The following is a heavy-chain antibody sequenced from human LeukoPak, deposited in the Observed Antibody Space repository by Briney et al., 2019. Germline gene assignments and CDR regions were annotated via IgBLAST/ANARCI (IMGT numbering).Heavy chain of an antibody. CDR2: IRSKAYGGTT. Sequence: GGSLRLSCTASGFTFGDYAMSWFRQAPGKGLEWVGFIRSKAYGGTTEYAASVKGRFTISRDDSKSIAYMQMNSLKTEDTAVYYCARSGMSRFDYWGQGTLVTVSS. CDR3: ARSGMSRFDY. CDR1: GFTFGDYA. J-gene: IGHJ4*02. D-gene: IGHD1-26*01. V-gene: IGHV3-49*03.